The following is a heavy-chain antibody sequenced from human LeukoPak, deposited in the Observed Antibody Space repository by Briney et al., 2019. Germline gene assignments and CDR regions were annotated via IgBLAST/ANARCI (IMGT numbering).Heavy chain of an antibody. Sequence: SETLSLTCTVSGGSISSYYWSWLRQPPGKGLEWIGYIYYSGSTNCNPSLKSRVTISVDTSKNQFSLKLTSMTAADTAVYYCARHLDSYGYNVGDYWGQGTLVTVSS. CDR2: IYYSGST. CDR1: GGSISSYY. V-gene: IGHV4-59*08. J-gene: IGHJ4*02. D-gene: IGHD5-18*01. CDR3: ARHLDSYGYNVGDY.